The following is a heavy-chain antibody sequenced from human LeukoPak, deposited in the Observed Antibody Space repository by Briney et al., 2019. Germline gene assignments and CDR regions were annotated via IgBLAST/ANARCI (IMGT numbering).Heavy chain of an antibody. CDR1: GYTFTSYD. J-gene: IGHJ6*02. V-gene: IGHV1-24*01. CDR2: FDPEDGET. Sequence: ASVKVSCKASGYTFTSYDINWVRQAPGKGLEWMGGFDPEDGETIYAQKFQGRVTMTEDTSTDTAYMELSSLRSEDTAVYYCATEGTRYYDILTGYYSGMDVWGQGTTVTVSS. CDR3: ATEGTRYYDILTGYYSGMDV. D-gene: IGHD3-9*01.